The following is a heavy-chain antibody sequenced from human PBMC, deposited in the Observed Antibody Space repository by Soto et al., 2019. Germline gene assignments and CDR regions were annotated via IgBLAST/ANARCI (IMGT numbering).Heavy chain of an antibody. CDR3: ARVGTTYNYYYYGMDV. CDR1: GFTFSSYI. Sequence: QVQLVESGGSVVQPGRSLRLSCAASGFTFSSYIMHWVRQAPGQGLEWVALISYDGNNKYHADSVKGRFTISSDNSMNTMLLLLNSLRGEDTAVYYCARVGTTYNYYYYGMDVWGQGTTVTVSS. CDR2: ISYDGNNK. D-gene: IGHD4-4*01. J-gene: IGHJ6*02. V-gene: IGHV3-30-3*01.